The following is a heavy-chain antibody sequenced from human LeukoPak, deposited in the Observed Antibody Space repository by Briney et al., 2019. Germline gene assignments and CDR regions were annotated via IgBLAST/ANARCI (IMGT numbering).Heavy chain of an antibody. CDR3: AHRGVHRSRGEGSGGFHPADY. J-gene: IGHJ4*02. CDR1: GFSLSTSGVG. D-gene: IGHD6-13*01. CDR2: IYWDVDK. Sequence: SGPTLVKPTQTLTLTCTFSGFSLSTSGVGVGWIRQPPGKALEWLALIYWDVDKRYSPSLKSRLTITKDTSKNQVVLTMTNMDPVDTATYYCAHRGVHRSRGEGSGGFHPADYWGQGTLLPVSS. V-gene: IGHV2-5*02.